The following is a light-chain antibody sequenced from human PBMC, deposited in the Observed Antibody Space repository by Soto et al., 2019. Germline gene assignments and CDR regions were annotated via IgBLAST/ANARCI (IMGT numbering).Light chain of an antibody. CDR1: QGVGRF. CDR3: QQRGGWPLT. CDR2: DAS. J-gene: IGKJ4*01. Sequence: EIVLTQSPATLSLSPGERAALSCRASQGVGRFLAWYQQKPGQAPRLLLYDASNRATGIPARFSGSGSETDFTLAIATLEPEDFAVYYCQQRGGWPLTVGVGTKVEIK. V-gene: IGKV3-11*01.